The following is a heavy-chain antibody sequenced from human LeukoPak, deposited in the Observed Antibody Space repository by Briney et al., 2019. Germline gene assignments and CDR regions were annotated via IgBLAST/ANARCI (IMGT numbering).Heavy chain of an antibody. CDR3: ARHSPTRPSGHTSTELAVRFLEWGYAHNDY. V-gene: IGHV4-39*06. CDR1: GGSIRSSYY. CDR2: IYYTGTT. D-gene: IGHD3-3*01. Sequence: SETLSLTCSVSGGSIRSSYYWGWIRQSPGKGLEWIGSIYYTGTTYYNPSLETRVSISVDTSKNHFPLKLSSVTAADTAVYYCARHSPTRPSGHTSTELAVRFLEWGYAHNDYWGQGTLVTVSS. J-gene: IGHJ4*02.